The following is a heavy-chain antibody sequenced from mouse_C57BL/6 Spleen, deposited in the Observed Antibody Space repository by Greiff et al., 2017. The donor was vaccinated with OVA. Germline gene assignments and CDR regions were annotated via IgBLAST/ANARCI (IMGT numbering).Heavy chain of an antibody. CDR3: APVGDGEAMDY. Sequence: VMLVESGPELVKPGASVKISCKASGYAFSSSWMNWVKQRPGKGLEWIGRIYPGDGDTNYNGKFKGKATLTADKSSSTAYMQLSSLTSEDSAVYFCAPVGDGEAMDYWGQGTSVTVSS. CDR1: GYAFSSSW. CDR2: IYPGDGDT. V-gene: IGHV1-82*01. D-gene: IGHD1-1*01. J-gene: IGHJ4*01.